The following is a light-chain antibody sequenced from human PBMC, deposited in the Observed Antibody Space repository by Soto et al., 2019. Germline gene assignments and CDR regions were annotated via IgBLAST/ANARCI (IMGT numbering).Light chain of an antibody. V-gene: IGLV1-44*01. Sequence: QSVLTQPPSASGTPGQRVTISCSGSSSNIGSNTVNWYQQLPGTAPKRLIYSNNQRPSGVPDRFSGSKSGTSASLAISGLPSGDLADYYCAAWDVSLSGLVLGGGTKHTIL. CDR3: AAWDVSLSGLV. J-gene: IGLJ3*02. CDR1: SSNIGSNT. CDR2: SNN.